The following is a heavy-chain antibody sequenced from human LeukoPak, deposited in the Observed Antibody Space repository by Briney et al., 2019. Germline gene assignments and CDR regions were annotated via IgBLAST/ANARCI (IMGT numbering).Heavy chain of an antibody. CDR1: GYMFSRYN. V-gene: IGHV1-46*01. J-gene: IGHJ4*02. CDR3: ARDIDGGSYLTPFDY. CDR2: YNPRGGST. D-gene: IGHD3-16*02. Sequence: ASVKVSCKASGYMFSRYNIHWVRQAPGQGLEWMGTYNPRGGSTSYAPNLQGRVTMTSDTSTTTVYMEVSSLRTEDTAVYYCARDIDGGSYLTPFDYWGQGTLVTVSS.